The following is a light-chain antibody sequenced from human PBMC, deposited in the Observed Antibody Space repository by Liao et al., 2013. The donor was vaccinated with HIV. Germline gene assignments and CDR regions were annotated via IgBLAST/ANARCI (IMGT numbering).Light chain of an antibody. J-gene: IGLJ1*01. CDR1: KLGYKY. V-gene: IGLV3-1*01. CDR3: LAWDSSTRV. CDR2: QDI. Sequence: SYELTQPPSVSVSPGQTASITCSGDKLGYKYTSWHQQKPGQSPVLVIYQDINRPSGIPERFSGSNSGNTATLTISGIQAMDEADYYCLAWDSSTRVFGTGTKVTVL.